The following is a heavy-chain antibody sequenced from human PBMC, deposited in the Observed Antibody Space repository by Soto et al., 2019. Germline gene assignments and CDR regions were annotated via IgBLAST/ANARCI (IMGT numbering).Heavy chain of an antibody. CDR3: ARLIQLWFGSNWFDP. Sequence: GASVKVSCKASGYTFTSYAMHWVRQAPGQRLEWMGWINAGNGNTKYSQKFQGRVTITRDTSASTAYMELSSLRSEDTAVYYCARLIQLWFGSNWFDPWGQGTLVTVSS. CDR1: GYTFTSYA. V-gene: IGHV1-3*01. J-gene: IGHJ5*02. CDR2: INAGNGNT. D-gene: IGHD5-18*01.